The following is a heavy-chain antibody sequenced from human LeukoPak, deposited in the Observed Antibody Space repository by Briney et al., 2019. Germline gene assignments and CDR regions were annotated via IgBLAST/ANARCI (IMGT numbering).Heavy chain of an antibody. J-gene: IGHJ5*02. D-gene: IGHD1-1*01. Sequence: SETLSLTCTVSGGSISSYYWSWIRQPPGKGLEWIGYIYYSGSTNYNPSLKSRVTISIDTSMNQFSLKLRSVTAADTAVYYCARGYSSNWYPAYSWFDPWGQGILVTVSS. CDR3: ARGYSSNWYPAYSWFDP. CDR1: GGSISSYY. CDR2: IYYSGST. V-gene: IGHV4-59*01.